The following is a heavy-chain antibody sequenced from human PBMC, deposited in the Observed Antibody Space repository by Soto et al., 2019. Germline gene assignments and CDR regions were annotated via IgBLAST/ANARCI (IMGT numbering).Heavy chain of an antibody. J-gene: IGHJ4*02. CDR2: IYPSDSDT. Sequence: EVQLVQSGPEVKKSGESLKISCKGSGYSFTSNWIGWVRQMPGKGLEWMGIIYPSDSDTRYSPSFQGQVTISADKSISTAYLQWSSLKASDTAMYYCGRPPSGTTTFFDSWGQGTLVTVSS. V-gene: IGHV5-51*03. CDR1: GYSFTSNW. CDR3: GRPPSGTTTFFDS. D-gene: IGHD1-7*01.